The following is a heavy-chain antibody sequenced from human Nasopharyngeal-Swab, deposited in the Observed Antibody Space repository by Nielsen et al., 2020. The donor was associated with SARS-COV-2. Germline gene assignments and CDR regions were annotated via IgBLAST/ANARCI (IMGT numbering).Heavy chain of an antibody. CDR3: AKSLRGVSLSFGYYYGLDA. J-gene: IGHJ6*02. Sequence: WIRQPPGKGLEWVAVVSYDGRHKSYADSVKGRFTVSRDNSKNTVYLQMSSLRAEDTAIYYCAKSLRGVSLSFGYYYGLDAWGQGTTVTVSS. D-gene: IGHD3-10*01. CDR2: VSYDGRHK. V-gene: IGHV3-30*18.